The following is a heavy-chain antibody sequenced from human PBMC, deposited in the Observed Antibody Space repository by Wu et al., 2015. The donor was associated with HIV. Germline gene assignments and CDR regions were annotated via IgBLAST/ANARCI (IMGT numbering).Heavy chain of an antibody. CDR1: GYIFNSYD. Sequence: QVLLVQSGAEVKRPGASVRVSCKASGYIFNSYDINWVRQTPGQGLEWMGWMNPNSGSTGYAQKFQGRVTMTRDTSISTAYMILSGLTSEDTAVYYCARTRNYYFGMDVWGQGTTVTVSS. V-gene: IGHV1-8*01. CDR2: MNPNSGST. CDR3: ARTRNYYFGMDV. J-gene: IGHJ6*02. D-gene: IGHD1-14*01.